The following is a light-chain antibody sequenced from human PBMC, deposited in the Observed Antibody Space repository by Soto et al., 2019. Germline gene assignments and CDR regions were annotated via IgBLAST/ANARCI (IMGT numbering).Light chain of an antibody. CDR3: QQYDNWPRT. Sequence: EIVMTQSPSTLSVSPVEIATLSCRASQRVYSNLAWYQKKPGQAPRVLIYGTSTRATGIPARFSGSGSGIEFTLTISSLQSEDFAVYYCQQYDNWPRTFGQGTKVDI. J-gene: IGKJ1*01. V-gene: IGKV3-15*01. CDR2: GTS. CDR1: QRVYSN.